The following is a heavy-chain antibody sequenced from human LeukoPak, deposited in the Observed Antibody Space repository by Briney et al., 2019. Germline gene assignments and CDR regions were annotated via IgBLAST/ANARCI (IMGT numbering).Heavy chain of an antibody. Sequence: SETLSLTCAVYGGFFSGYYWSWIRQPPGKGLEWIGEINHSGSTNYNPSLKSRVTISVDTSKNQFSLKLSSVTAADTAVYYCARFMKRLNWFDPWGQGTLVTVSS. V-gene: IGHV4-34*01. CDR1: GGFFSGYY. D-gene: IGHD6-19*01. CDR3: ARFMKRLNWFDP. J-gene: IGHJ5*02. CDR2: INHSGST.